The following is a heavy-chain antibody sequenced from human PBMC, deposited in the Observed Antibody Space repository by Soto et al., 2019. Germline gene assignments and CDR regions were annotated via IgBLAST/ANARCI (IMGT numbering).Heavy chain of an antibody. Sequence: NPSETLSLTCIVSVESISSSSYYWGWIRQPPGKGLEWTGSIYYSGRTYYNPSFKSRVTISIDTSKNQFSLKLSSVTATDTAVYYCARQRTTVVTQAYFDHWGQGALVTVSS. V-gene: IGHV4-39*01. J-gene: IGHJ4*02. CDR2: IYYSGRT. CDR3: ARQRTTVVTQAYFDH. D-gene: IGHD2-21*02. CDR1: VESISSSSYY.